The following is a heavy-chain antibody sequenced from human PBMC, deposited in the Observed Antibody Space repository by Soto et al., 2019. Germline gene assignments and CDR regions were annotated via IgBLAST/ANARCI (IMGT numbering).Heavy chain of an antibody. CDR2: ITSRRGLT. D-gene: IGHD6-19*01. V-gene: IGHV3-11*06. CDR3: AREGEALAGKYYLYY. Sequence: SLRLSCIPSASTFNDYYMSWFRQAPGKRLGWVAYITSRRGLTNYADPVRGRFTISRDNTKNSLYLQINGMRADDTAVYYCAREGEALAGKYYLYY. J-gene: IGHJ4*01. CDR1: ASTFNDYY.